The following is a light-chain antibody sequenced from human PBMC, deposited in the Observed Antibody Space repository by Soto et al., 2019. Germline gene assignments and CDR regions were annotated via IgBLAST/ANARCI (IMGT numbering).Light chain of an antibody. V-gene: IGLV6-57*04. CDR2: EDN. J-gene: IGLJ3*02. CDR3: QSYDGGWV. CDR1: SGSIASNY. Sequence: NFMLTQPHSVSESPGRTVIISCTRSSGSIASNYVQWYQQRPGSVPTTVIYEDNQRPSGVSDRFSGSIDGSSNSASLTISGLKTEDEADYYCQSYDGGWVFGGGTKVTVL.